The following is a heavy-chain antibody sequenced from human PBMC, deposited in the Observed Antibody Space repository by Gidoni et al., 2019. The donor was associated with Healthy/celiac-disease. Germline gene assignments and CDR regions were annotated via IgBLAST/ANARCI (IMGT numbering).Heavy chain of an antibody. CDR1: GFTFSDYS. J-gene: IGHJ4*02. V-gene: IGHV3-11*01. CDR3: AREAIMITFGGMPPHFDY. Sequence: QVQLVESGGGLVKPGGSLRLSCAASGFTFSDYSLSWIRQAPGKGLEWVSYISSSGSTIYYADSVKGRFTISRDNAKNSLYLQMNSLRAEDTAVYYCAREAIMITFGGMPPHFDYWGQGTLVTVSS. CDR2: ISSSGSTI. D-gene: IGHD3-16*01.